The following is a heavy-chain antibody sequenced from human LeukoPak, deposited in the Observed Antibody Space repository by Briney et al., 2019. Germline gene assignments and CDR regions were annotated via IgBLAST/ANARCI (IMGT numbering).Heavy chain of an antibody. V-gene: IGHV4-59*01. J-gene: IGHJ4*02. Sequence: SETLSLTCTVSGGSISSYYWSWIRQPPGKGLEWIGYIYYRGSTNYNPSLKSRVTISVDTSKNQFSLKLSSVTAADTAVYYCARDLWFGEFRYWGQGTLVTVSS. CDR2: IYYRGST. CDR1: GGSISSYY. D-gene: IGHD3-10*01. CDR3: ARDLWFGEFRY.